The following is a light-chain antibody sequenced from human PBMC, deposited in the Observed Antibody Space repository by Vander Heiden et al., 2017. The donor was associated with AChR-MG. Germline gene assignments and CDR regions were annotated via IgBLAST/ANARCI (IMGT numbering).Light chain of an antibody. Sequence: QSALTQPPSASGSLGQSVTISCPGTSSDVGGYNYVSWYQHHPGKAPKLMIYEVSKRPSGVPDRFSGSKSGNTASLTVSGLQAEDEADYYCSSYAGSNNFVVFGGGTKLTVL. J-gene: IGLJ2*01. V-gene: IGLV2-8*01. CDR2: EVS. CDR1: SSDVGGYNY. CDR3: SSYAGSNNFVV.